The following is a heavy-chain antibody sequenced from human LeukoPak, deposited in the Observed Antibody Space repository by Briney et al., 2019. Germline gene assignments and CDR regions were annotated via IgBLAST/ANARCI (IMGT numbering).Heavy chain of an antibody. J-gene: IGHJ4*02. CDR3: ARVITGSTYGQFDY. CDR2: INSDGSRT. D-gene: IGHD5-18*01. Sequence: HPGGSLRLSCTASGFTFSDYWMHGVRQAPGKGLVWVSRINSDGSRTNYADCVKGRFTISRDNAKNTVFLQMNSLRAEDAAVYYCARVITGSTYGQFDYWGQGALATVSS. V-gene: IGHV3-74*01. CDR1: GFTFSDYW.